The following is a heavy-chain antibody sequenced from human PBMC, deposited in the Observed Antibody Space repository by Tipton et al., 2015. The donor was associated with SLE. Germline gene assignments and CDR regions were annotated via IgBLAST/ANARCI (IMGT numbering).Heavy chain of an antibody. V-gene: IGHV3-72*01. CDR1: GFTFSDHY. CDR2: TRNKANSYTT. Sequence: SLRLSCAASGFTFSDHYMDWVRQAPGKGLEWVGRTRNKANSYTTEYAASVKGRFTISRDDSKNSLYLQMNSLKTEDTAVYYCARGFWGAAAAPVDYWGQGTLATVSS. CDR3: ARGFWGAAAAPVDY. D-gene: IGHD6-13*01. J-gene: IGHJ4*02.